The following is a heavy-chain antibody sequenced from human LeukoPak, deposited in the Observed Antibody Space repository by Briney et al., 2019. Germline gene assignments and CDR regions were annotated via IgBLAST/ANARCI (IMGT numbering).Heavy chain of an antibody. J-gene: IGHJ4*02. CDR1: GFTFSSYS. V-gene: IGHV3-21*01. D-gene: IGHD6-13*01. CDR3: AKDWSITAADYYFDY. CDR2: ISSSSSYI. Sequence: GGSLRLSCAASGFTFSSYSMNWVRQAPGKGLEWVSSISSSSSYIYYADSVKGRFTISRDNSKNTLYLQMNSLRAEDTAVYYCAKDWSITAADYYFDYWGQGTLVTVSS.